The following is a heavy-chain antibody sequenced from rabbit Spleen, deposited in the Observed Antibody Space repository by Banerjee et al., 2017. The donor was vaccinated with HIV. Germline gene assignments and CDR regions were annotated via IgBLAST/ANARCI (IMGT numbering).Heavy chain of an antibody. CDR2: INTVTGKS. J-gene: IGHJ4*01. D-gene: IGHD2-1*01. Sequence: QSLGESGGGLVKPGGTLTLTCKASGFSFSDRDVMCWVRQAPGKGLEWIACINTVTGKSVYASWAKGRFIMSRTSSTTVTLQMTSLTAADTATYFCARALSNYDYADLWGQGTLVTVS. CDR3: ARALSNYDYADL. CDR1: GFSFSDRDV. V-gene: IGHV1S40*01.